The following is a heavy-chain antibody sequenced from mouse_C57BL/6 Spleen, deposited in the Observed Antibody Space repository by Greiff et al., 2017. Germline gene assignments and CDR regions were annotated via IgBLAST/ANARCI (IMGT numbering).Heavy chain of an antibody. CDR1: GFTFSDYG. CDR3: AGDGSSYVGYAMDD. Sequence: EVQLVESGGGLVKPGGSLKLSCAASGFTFSDYGMHWVRQAPEKGLEWVAYISRGSSTIYYADTFKGRFTISRDNATNTPFLQMTSLRSEHTTMYYCAGDGSSYVGYAMDDWGQGTSVTVSS. D-gene: IGHD1-1*01. CDR2: ISRGSSTI. V-gene: IGHV5-17*01. J-gene: IGHJ4*01.